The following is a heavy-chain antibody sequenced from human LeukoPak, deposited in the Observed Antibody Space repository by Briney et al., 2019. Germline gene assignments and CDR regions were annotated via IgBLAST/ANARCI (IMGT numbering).Heavy chain of an antibody. D-gene: IGHD5-18*01. CDR1: GFTFSSYA. CDR3: ARGAWGGVDTAEEFDY. CDR2: ISSNGGST. J-gene: IGHJ4*02. Sequence: GGSLRLSCAASGFTFSSYAMHWVRQAPGKGLEYVSAISSNGGSTYYANSVKGRFTISRDNSKNTLYLQMGSLRAEDMAVYYCARGAWGGVDTAEEFDYWGQGTLVTVSS. V-gene: IGHV3-64*01.